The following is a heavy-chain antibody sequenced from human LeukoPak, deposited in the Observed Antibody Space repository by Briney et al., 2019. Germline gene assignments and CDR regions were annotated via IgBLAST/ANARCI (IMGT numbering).Heavy chain of an antibody. J-gene: IGHJ4*02. Sequence: ASVKVSCKASGYTFTSYDINWVRQAPGQGLEWMGGIIPIFGTANYAQKFQGRVTITADESTSTAYMELGSLRSEDTAVYYCARKPLAVADNYYFDYWGQGTLVTVSS. D-gene: IGHD6-19*01. V-gene: IGHV1-69*13. CDR1: GYTFTSYD. CDR2: IIPIFGTA. CDR3: ARKPLAVADNYYFDY.